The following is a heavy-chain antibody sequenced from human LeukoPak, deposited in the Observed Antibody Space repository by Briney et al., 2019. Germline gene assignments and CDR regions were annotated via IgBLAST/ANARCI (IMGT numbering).Heavy chain of an antibody. CDR2: IKSKTDGGTT. V-gene: IGHV3-15*01. CDR3: TTDLGYCSSTSCYGDFDY. J-gene: IGHJ4*02. D-gene: IGHD2-2*01. Sequence: GGSLRLSCAASGLTFSNAWMSWVRQAPGKGLEWVGRIKSKTDGGTTDYAAPVKGRFTISRDDSKNTLYLQMNSLKTEDTAVYYCTTDLGYCSSTSCYGDFDYWGQGTLVTVSS. CDR1: GLTFSNAW.